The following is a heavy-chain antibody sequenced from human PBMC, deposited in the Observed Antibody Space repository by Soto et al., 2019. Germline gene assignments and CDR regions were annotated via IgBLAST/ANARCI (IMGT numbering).Heavy chain of an antibody. V-gene: IGHV1-8*02. J-gene: IGHJ5*02. CDR3: ARMESFGSLNWFDP. D-gene: IGHD5-18*01. Sequence: ASVKVSCKASGYTFTNNDVSWVRQATGQGLEWMGWMNPGSGDTGYAQKFQGRVTMTRDISIATAYMELNSLPSEDTAIYYCARMESFGSLNWFDPWGQGTLVTVSS. CDR2: MNPGSGDT. CDR1: GYTFTNND.